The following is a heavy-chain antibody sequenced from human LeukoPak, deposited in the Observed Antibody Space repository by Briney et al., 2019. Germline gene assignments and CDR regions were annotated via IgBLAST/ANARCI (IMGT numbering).Heavy chain of an antibody. Sequence: PGRSLRLSCAASGFTFSSYAMHWVRQAPGKGLEWVAVVSYDGSVKYYADSVKGRLTISRDNSKNTLYLQMNSLRAEDTAEYYCAKRGGSGSPHYFDYWAREPWSPSPQ. D-gene: IGHD3-10*01. J-gene: IGHJ4*02. CDR3: AKRGGSGSPHYFDY. CDR2: VSYDGSVK. CDR1: GFTFSSYA. V-gene: IGHV3-30*18.